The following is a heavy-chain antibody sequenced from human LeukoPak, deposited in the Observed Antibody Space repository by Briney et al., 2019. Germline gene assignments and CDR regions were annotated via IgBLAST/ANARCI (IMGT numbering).Heavy chain of an antibody. Sequence: SQTLSLTCTVSGGSISSGGYYWSWIRQHPGKGLEWIGYIYYSGSTYYNPSLKSRVTISVDTSKNQFSLKLSSVTAADTAVYYCARNYGSGGFLLDPWGQGTLVTVSS. CDR1: GGSISSGGYY. V-gene: IGHV4-31*03. D-gene: IGHD3-10*01. J-gene: IGHJ5*02. CDR3: ARNYGSGGFLLDP. CDR2: IYYSGST.